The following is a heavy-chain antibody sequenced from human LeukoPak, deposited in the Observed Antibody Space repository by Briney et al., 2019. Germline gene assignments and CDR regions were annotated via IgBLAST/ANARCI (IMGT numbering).Heavy chain of an antibody. CDR1: GYTFNSYD. Sequence: GASVTVSCKASGYTFNSYDINWVRQATGQGLEWMGWMNPNSGNTGYAQKFQGRVTMTRNTSISTAYMELSSLRSEDTAVYYCARGLEGRVYHYGDYEDYWGQGTLVTVSS. J-gene: IGHJ4*02. V-gene: IGHV1-8*01. CDR2: MNPNSGNT. CDR3: ARGLEGRVYHYGDYEDY. D-gene: IGHD4-17*01.